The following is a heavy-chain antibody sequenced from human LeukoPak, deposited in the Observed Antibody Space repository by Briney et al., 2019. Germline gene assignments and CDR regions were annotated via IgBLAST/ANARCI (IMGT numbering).Heavy chain of an antibody. D-gene: IGHD3-22*01. Sequence: GGSLRLSCAASGFTFSNAWMSWVRQAPGKGLEWVGRIKSKTDGGTTDYAAPVKGRFTISRDDSKNTLYLQMNSLRAEDTALYYCAKDWYYDSSGYFDYWGQGTLVTVSS. CDR2: IKSKTDGGTT. J-gene: IGHJ4*02. CDR1: GFTFSNAW. V-gene: IGHV3-15*05. CDR3: AKDWYYDSSGYFDY.